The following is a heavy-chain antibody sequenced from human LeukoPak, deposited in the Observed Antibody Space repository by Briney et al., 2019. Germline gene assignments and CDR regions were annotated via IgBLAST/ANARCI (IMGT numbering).Heavy chain of an antibody. CDR1: GGSISSSSYY. J-gene: IGHJ4*02. D-gene: IGHD4-17*01. Sequence: SETLSLTCTVSGGSISSSSYYWGWIRQPPGKGLEWIGSIYYSGSTYYNPSLKSRVTISVDTSKNQFSLKLSSVTAADTAVYYCARATVIRKGFSFDYWGQGTLVTVSS. CDR2: IYYSGST. V-gene: IGHV4-39*07. CDR3: ARATVIRKGFSFDY.